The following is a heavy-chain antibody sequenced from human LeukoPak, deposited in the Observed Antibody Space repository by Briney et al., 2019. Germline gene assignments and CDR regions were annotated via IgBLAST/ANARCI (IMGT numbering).Heavy chain of an antibody. Sequence: GGSLRLSCAASGFTRSSYGMSWVRQAPGKGLEWVPTISGSGGSTYYADSVKGRFTISRDNSKNTLYLQMNSLRAEDTAVYYCAVRIRDSSGYYYFDYWGQGTLVTVSS. CDR1: GFTRSSYG. V-gene: IGHV3-23*01. J-gene: IGHJ4*02. CDR3: AVRIRDSSGYYYFDY. D-gene: IGHD3-22*01. CDR2: ISGSGGST.